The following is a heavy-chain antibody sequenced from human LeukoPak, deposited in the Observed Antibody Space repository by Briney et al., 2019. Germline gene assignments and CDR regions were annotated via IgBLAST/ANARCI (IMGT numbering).Heavy chain of an antibody. CDR2: FDPEDGET. CDR3: TTDLDY. J-gene: IGHJ4*02. V-gene: IGHV1-24*01. CDR1: GYTLNELS. Sequence: ASVKVSCKASGYTLNELSIHWVRLAPGKGLEWMGGFDPEDGETIYAQKFRGRLTMTEDTSTDTAYMELSSLRSDDTAVYYCTTDLDYWGQGSLVTVSS.